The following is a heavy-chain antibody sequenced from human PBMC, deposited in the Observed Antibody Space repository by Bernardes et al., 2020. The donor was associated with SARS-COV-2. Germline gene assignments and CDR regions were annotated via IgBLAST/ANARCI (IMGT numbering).Heavy chain of an antibody. Sequence: GGSLRLSCAASEFIFSIYSMNWVRLAPGKGLEWVASISSGSSYIYYADSVRGRFTISRDNAKNLLYLQMNSLRAEDTAVYYCARIDEVTGRDYWGQGTLVTVSS. CDR3: ARIDEVTGRDY. CDR2: ISSGSSYI. V-gene: IGHV3-21*01. D-gene: IGHD6-19*01. J-gene: IGHJ4*02. CDR1: EFIFSIYS.